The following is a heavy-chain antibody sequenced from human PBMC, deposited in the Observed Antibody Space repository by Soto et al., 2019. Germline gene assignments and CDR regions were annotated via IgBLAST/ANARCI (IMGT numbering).Heavy chain of an antibody. Sequence: EVQLLESGGGLVQPGGSLRLSCAASGFTFSSYAMSWVRQAPGKGLEWVSAISGSGGSTYYADSVKGRFTISRDNSKNTLYLQMNSLRVEDTAVYYCAKDVFGVVDSDYWGQGTLVTVSS. D-gene: IGHD3-3*01. CDR3: AKDVFGVVDSDY. J-gene: IGHJ4*02. CDR2: ISGSGGST. CDR1: GFTFSSYA. V-gene: IGHV3-23*01.